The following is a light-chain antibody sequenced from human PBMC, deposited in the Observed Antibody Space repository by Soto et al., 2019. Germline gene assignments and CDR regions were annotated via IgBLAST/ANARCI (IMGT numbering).Light chain of an antibody. Sequence: EIVMTQSPATLSVYPGETATLSCKASQTIISDLACFQQKPGQSPRLLIYDASTRATGIPARFSGGGFGTELTRTMSSLQSEDVAVYFCQQYYDWPRTFGEGTRLEIK. CDR2: DAS. CDR3: QQYYDWPRT. CDR1: QTIISD. V-gene: IGKV3-15*01. J-gene: IGKJ1*01.